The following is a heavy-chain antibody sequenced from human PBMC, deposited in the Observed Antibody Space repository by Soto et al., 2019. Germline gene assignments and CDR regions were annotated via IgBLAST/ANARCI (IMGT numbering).Heavy chain of an antibody. V-gene: IGHV4-31*03. Sequence: SETLSLTCTVSGGSISSGGYYWSWIRQHPGKGLERIGYIYYSGSTYYNPSLKSRVTISVDTSKNQFSLKLSSVTAADTAVYYCARIVTGNYYYGMDVWGQGTSVTVSS. CDR1: GGSISSGGYY. J-gene: IGHJ6*02. CDR3: ARIVTGNYYYGMDV. D-gene: IGHD1-20*01. CDR2: IYYSGST.